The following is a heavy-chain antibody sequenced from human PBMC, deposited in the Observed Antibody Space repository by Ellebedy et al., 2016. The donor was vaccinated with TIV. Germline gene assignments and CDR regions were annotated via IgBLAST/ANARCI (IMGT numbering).Heavy chain of an antibody. J-gene: IGHJ4*02. CDR3: AKGISSGWSTLNNFDY. V-gene: IGHV3-23*01. Sequence: GESLKISXAASGFTFSSYAMSWVRQAPGKGLEWVSAISGSGGSTYYADSVKGRFTISRDNSKNTLYLQMNSLRAEDTAVYYCAKGISSGWSTLNNFDYWGQGTLVTVSS. CDR1: GFTFSSYA. D-gene: IGHD6-19*01. CDR2: ISGSGGST.